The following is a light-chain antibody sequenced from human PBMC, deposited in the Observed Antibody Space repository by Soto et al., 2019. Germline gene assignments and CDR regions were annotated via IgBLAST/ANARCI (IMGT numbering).Light chain of an antibody. CDR3: QQYNAWPLT. CDR1: QSVSST. CDR2: GAS. J-gene: IGKJ4*01. V-gene: IGKV3-15*01. Sequence: EVVMTQSPATLSVSPGERATLSCKASQSVSSTLAWYQQNPGQAPRLLIYGASTRAAGIPARFSGSGSGTXXXXTXXXLQSEDFAXYYCQQYNAWPLTFGGGTKVEIK.